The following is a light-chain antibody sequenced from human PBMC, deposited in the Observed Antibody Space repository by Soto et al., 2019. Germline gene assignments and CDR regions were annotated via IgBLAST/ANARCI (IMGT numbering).Light chain of an antibody. CDR3: QQYGSSPFT. V-gene: IGKV3-20*01. Sequence: EIVLTQSPGTLSLSPGERATLSCRASQSVSSSSLAWYQQKPGQAPRLLIYGASSMATGIPDRFSGSGSGTDFTLTISRLEPEDFAVYYCQQYGSSPFTFGPGTKVDI. J-gene: IGKJ3*01. CDR1: QSVSSSS. CDR2: GAS.